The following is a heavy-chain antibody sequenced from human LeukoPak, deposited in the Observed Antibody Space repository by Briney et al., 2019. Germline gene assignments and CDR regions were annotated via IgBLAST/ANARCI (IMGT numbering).Heavy chain of an antibody. Sequence: GGSLRLSCAASGFTFDDYGMSWVRQAPGKGLEWVSGINWNGGSTGYADSVKGRFTISRDNAKNSLYLQMNSLRAEDTALYYCARVHVLRFLEWLPPGAFDIRGQGTMVTVSS. CDR1: GFTFDDYG. J-gene: IGHJ3*02. D-gene: IGHD3-3*01. V-gene: IGHV3-20*04. CDR2: INWNGGST. CDR3: ARVHVLRFLEWLPPGAFDI.